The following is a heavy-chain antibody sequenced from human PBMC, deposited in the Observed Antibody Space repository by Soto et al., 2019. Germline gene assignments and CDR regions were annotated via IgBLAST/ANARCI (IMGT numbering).Heavy chain of an antibody. CDR3: ARGGVSSTSSSSGFDY. CDR2: TYYRSKYYN. D-gene: IGHD2-2*01. V-gene: IGHV6-1*01. CDR1: GDSVSSNSAA. J-gene: IGHJ4*02. Sequence: SQTLSLTCAISGDSVSSNSAAWNWIRQSPSRGLEWLGRTYYRSKYYNEYAVSVKGRITIDPDTSRNHFSLQLNSVTPDDTAVYYCARGGVSSTSSSSGFDYSGQGTLVTVSS.